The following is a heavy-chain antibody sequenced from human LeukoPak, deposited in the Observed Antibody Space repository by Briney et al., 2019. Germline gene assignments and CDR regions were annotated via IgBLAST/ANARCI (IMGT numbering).Heavy chain of an antibody. CDR2: ISGSGTST. Sequence: GGSLRLSCTASGFTFSNYAMSWVRQGPGKGLEWVSGISGSGTSTYYTDSVKGRFTISRDNSKNTLYLQMNSLRAEDTAVYYCAKPPSSITMIVVVDKYFQHWGQGTLVTVSS. CDR1: GFTFSNYA. J-gene: IGHJ1*01. CDR3: AKPPSSITMIVVVDKYFQH. V-gene: IGHV3-23*01. D-gene: IGHD3-22*01.